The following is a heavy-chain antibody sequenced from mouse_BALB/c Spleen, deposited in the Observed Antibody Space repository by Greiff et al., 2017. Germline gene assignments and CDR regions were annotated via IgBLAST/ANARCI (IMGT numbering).Heavy chain of an antibody. Sequence: EVQLVESGGGLVQPGGSRKLSCAASGFTFSSFGMHWVRQAPEKGLEWVAYISSGSSTIYYADTVKGRFTISRDNPKNTLFLQMTSLRSEDTAMYYCARYGSYPFYAMDYWGQGTSVTVSS. J-gene: IGHJ4*01. V-gene: IGHV5-17*02. CDR1: GFTFSSFG. CDR3: ARYGSYPFYAMDY. D-gene: IGHD1-1*02. CDR2: ISSGSSTI.